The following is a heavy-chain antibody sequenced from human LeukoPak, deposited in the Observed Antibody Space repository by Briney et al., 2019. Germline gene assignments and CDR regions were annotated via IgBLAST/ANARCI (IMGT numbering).Heavy chain of an antibody. CDR2: ISAYNGNT. J-gene: IGHJ3*02. V-gene: IGHV1-18*01. CDR3: ARETDPRVVTVGAFDI. CDR1: DYTFTSYG. Sequence: ASVKVSCKASDYTFTSYGINWVRQAPGQGLEWMGWISAYNGNTNYAQKLQGRVTMTTDTSTSTAYMELRSLRSDDTAVYYCARETDPRVVTVGAFDIWGQGTMVTVSS. D-gene: IGHD4-23*01.